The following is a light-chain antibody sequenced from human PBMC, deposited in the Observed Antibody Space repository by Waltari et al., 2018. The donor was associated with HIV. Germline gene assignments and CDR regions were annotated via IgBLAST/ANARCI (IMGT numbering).Light chain of an antibody. CDR2: DAS. J-gene: IGKJ5*01. V-gene: IGKV3-11*01. CDR1: QSVSSY. CDR3: QQRSNWPPSIP. Sequence: IVMPQSPPTLRLSPGEGATLSCRASQSVSSYLAWYQLKPGQAPRLLIDDASNRATGIPARFSGSGSGTDFTLTISSLEPEDFEVYYCQQRSNWPPSIPFGQGTRLEIK.